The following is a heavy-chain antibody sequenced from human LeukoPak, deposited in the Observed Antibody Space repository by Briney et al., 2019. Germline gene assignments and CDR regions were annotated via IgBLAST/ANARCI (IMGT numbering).Heavy chain of an antibody. J-gene: IGHJ3*02. CDR3: ARGAGTTSAFDI. V-gene: IGHV1-69*04. D-gene: IGHD1-1*01. Sequence: ASVKVSCKASGYTFTSYAISWVRQAPGQGLEWMGRIIPILGIANYAQKFQGRVTITADKSTSTAYMELSSLRSEDTAVYYCARGAGTTSAFDIWGQGTMVTVSS. CDR1: GYTFTSYA. CDR2: IIPILGIA.